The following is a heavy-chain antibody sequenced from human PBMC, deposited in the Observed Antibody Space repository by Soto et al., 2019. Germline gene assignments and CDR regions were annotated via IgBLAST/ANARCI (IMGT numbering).Heavy chain of an antibody. Sequence: QLQLQESGPGLVKPSETLSLTCTVSGGSISSDNTYWAWIRQPPEKGLEWIGTICYSGTTYYNPPXTXRXXMSVDTSKNQFSLKLRSVTAADTAVYYCARLDKTMVKTFDYWGQGTLVTVSS. CDR3: ARLDKTMVKTFDY. J-gene: IGHJ4*02. D-gene: IGHD5-18*01. CDR2: ICYSGTT. V-gene: IGHV4-39*01. CDR1: GGSISSDNTY.